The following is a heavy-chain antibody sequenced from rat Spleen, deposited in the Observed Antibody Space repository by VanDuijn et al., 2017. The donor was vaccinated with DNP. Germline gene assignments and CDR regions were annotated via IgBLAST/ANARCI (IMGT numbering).Heavy chain of an antibody. D-gene: IGHD1-4*01. Sequence: EVQLQESGPGLVKPSQSLSLTCSVTGYSITSSYRWNWIRKFPGNKLEWMGSINSAGSTNYNPSLKSRISITRDTSKNQFFLQGSSVTTEDTATYYCARWPGYNPPYAMDAWGQGISVTVSS. CDR2: INSAGST. CDR3: ARWPGYNPPYAMDA. J-gene: IGHJ4*01. CDR1: GYSITSSYR. V-gene: IGHV3-3*01.